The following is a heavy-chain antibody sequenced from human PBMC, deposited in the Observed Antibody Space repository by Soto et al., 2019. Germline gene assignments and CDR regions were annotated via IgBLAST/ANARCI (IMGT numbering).Heavy chain of an antibody. CDR1: GFTFSSYW. V-gene: IGHV3-7*01. Sequence: EVQLVESGGGLVQPGGSLRLSCAASGFTFSSYWMSWVRQAPGKGLEWVANIKQDGSEKYYVDSVKGRFTISRDNAKNSLYLQMNSRRAEDTAVYYCARNPLFHDFWTCWDYYYYYMDVWGKGTTVTVSS. J-gene: IGHJ6*03. D-gene: IGHD3-3*01. CDR2: IKQDGSEK. CDR3: ARNPLFHDFWTCWDYYYYYMDV.